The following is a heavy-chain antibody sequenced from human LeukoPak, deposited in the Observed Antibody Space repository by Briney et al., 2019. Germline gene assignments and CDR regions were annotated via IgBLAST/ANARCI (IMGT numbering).Heavy chain of an antibody. CDR2: IRSSGTT. CDR3: TRDRFYVWFDP. D-gene: IGHD3-16*01. Sequence: GGSLRLSCAASGFTFTSYWMSWVRQAPGKGLQWIGFIRSSGTTQYAASVKGRFTISRDDSKSIAYLQINSLKTEDTAVYYCTRDRFYVWFDPWGQGTLVTVSS. J-gene: IGHJ5*02. V-gene: IGHV3-49*04. CDR1: GFTFTSYW.